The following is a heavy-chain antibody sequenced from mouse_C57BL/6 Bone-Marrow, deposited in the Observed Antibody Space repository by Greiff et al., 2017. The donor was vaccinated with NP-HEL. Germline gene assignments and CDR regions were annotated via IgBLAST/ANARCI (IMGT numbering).Heavy chain of an antibody. CDR3: ASPYDYDVAWFAY. V-gene: IGHV5-6*01. CDR1: GFTFSSYG. CDR2: ISSGGSYT. D-gene: IGHD2-4*01. Sequence: EVKLVESGGDLFPPGGSLKLSCAASGFTFSSYGMPSVRQTHAPRLSPFSPISSGGSYTYYPDSVKGRFTISRDNAKNTLYLQMSSLKSEDTAMYYCASPYDYDVAWFAYWGQGTLVTVSA. J-gene: IGHJ3*01.